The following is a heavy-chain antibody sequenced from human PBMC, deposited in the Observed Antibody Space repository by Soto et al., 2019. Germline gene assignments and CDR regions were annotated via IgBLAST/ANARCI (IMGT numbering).Heavy chain of an antibody. Sequence: SETLSLTCTVSSGSISVTNVFWGWVRQPPGKGLEWIGNIDYSGAAYFSPSLATRVTFHVDTSKNQFSLTLYSVTAADTAVYYCARITGRHLDYWGQGILVTVSS. CDR1: SGSISVTNVF. V-gene: IGHV4-39*01. J-gene: IGHJ4*02. CDR3: ARITGRHLDY. D-gene: IGHD1-20*01. CDR2: IDYSGAA.